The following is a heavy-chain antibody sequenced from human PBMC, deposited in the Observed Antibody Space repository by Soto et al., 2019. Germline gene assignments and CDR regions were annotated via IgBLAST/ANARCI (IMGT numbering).Heavy chain of an antibody. V-gene: IGHV1-3*01. J-gene: IGHJ6*02. CDR3: VSNQKGTYTGMDV. CDR2: INAGNGET. CDR1: GYTFTNYG. D-gene: IGHD5-18*01. Sequence: QVQLVQSGAEVKKPGASVKVSCKASGYTFTNYGIDWVRQAPGQRLEWLGRINAGNGETDRSPRFQGRVTITRDASATIAYMELSSLTSEDTAVYYCVSNQKGTYTGMDVWGQGTTVTVSS.